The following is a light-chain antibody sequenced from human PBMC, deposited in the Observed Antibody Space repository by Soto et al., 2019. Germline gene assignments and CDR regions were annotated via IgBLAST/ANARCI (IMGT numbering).Light chain of an antibody. Sequence: PMTQFPFTLSASVGGRIAITCRASQSIGIWLAWYQKKPGKAPRFLIYKASTLQTGVPSRFSGSGSGTEFTLTISSLQPDDFATYYCQQYNDYSWTFGQGTKVEIK. V-gene: IGKV1-5*03. CDR3: QQYNDYSWT. CDR2: KAS. J-gene: IGKJ1*01. CDR1: QSIGIW.